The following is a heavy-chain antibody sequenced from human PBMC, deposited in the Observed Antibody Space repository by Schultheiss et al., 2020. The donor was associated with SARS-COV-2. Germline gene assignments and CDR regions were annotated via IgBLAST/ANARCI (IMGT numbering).Heavy chain of an antibody. CDR3: AREGVYSSTPTVD. CDR2: ITQRGST. J-gene: IGHJ4*02. Sequence: SETLSLTCTVSGGSISGYYWSWIRQPPGKGLEWIGDITQRGSTNYNPSLKSRVTISVDTSKNQFSLKLSSVTAADTAVYYCAREGVYSSTPTVDWGQGTLVTVSS. D-gene: IGHD6-13*01. CDR1: GGSISGYY. V-gene: IGHV4-59*01.